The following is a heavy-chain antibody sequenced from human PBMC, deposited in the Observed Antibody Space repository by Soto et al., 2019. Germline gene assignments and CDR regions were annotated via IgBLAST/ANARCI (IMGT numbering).Heavy chain of an antibody. CDR2: IYYSGST. CDR1: GGSISSYY. D-gene: IGHD2-2*01. Sequence: SETLSLTCTVSGGSISSYYWSWIRQPPGKGLEWIGYIYYSGSTNYNPSLKSRVTISVDTSKNQFSLKLSSVTAADTAVYYCARIDREYQLPLSDYYYYYMDVWGKGTTVTVSS. CDR3: ARIDREYQLPLSDYYYYYMDV. J-gene: IGHJ6*03. V-gene: IGHV4-59*08.